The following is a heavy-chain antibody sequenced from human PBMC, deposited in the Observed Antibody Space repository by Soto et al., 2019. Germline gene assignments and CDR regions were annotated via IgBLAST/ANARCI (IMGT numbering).Heavy chain of an antibody. D-gene: IGHD3-16*01. V-gene: IGHV1-69*08. Sequence: QVQLVQCGAEVKKPGSSVRVSCKASGTIFSSYTISWVRQAPGQGLEWMGRIIPILGETNSAQKFQDRVTLTADKSTNTAYMELNSLRLEDTAVYYCARGLGGRMDDWGQGTTVTVSS. CDR3: ARGLGGRMDD. CDR2: IIPILGET. J-gene: IGHJ6*02. CDR1: GTIFSSYT.